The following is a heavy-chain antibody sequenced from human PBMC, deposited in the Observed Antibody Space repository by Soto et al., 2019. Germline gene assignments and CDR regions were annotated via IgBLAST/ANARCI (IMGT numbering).Heavy chain of an antibody. D-gene: IGHD3-16*02. CDR2: IYSNDKT. Sequence: EVQLVESGGGLIQPGGSLRLSCAASGFSVKINYMHWLRQTPGKGLEWVSSIYSNDKTHYVDSVKGRFIISRDHSKNTLDLQMNSLRAEDTAVYYCAKAGLSVDAFDSWGQGTMVTVSS. J-gene: IGHJ3*02. CDR3: AKAGLSVDAFDS. CDR1: GFSVKINY. V-gene: IGHV3-53*01.